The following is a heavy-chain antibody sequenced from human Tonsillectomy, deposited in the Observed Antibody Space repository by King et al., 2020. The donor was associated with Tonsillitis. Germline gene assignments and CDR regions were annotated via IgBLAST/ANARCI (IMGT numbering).Heavy chain of an antibody. CDR1: GFAFSSYN. V-gene: IGHV3-7*01. CDR3: VGNWN. D-gene: IGHD1-1*01. J-gene: IGHJ4*02. CDR2: LKPDGIEK. Sequence: VQLVESGGDLVQPGGSLRLSCTTSGFAFSSYNMHLVRQAPGKGLEWVATLKPDGIEKNYVGSVKGRFTISRDNATNSVYLQMNSLRDEDTAVYYCVGNWNWGQGTLVTVSS.